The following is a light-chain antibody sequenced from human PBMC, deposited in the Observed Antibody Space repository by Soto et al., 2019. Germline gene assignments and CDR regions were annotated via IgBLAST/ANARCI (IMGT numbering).Light chain of an antibody. CDR3: QQYNSYRWT. Sequence: DIQMTQSPSTLSASVGDRVTITCRASQSISSWLAWYKQKPGKAPKLLIYDASSLESGVPSRFRGSGSGTEFTLTISRLQPDDFATYYCQQYNSYRWTFGQGTKVEIK. CDR1: QSISSW. J-gene: IGKJ1*01. V-gene: IGKV1-5*01. CDR2: DAS.